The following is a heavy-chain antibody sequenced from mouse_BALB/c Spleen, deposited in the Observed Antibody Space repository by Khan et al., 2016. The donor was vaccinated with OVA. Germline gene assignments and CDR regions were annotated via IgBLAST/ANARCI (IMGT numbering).Heavy chain of an antibody. CDR2: IWSGGST. CDR1: GFSLTSYG. D-gene: IGHD2-13*01. V-gene: IGHV2-2*02. CDR3: GRNGDYVHWYFDV. J-gene: IGHJ1*01. Sequence: QVRLQQSGPGLVQPSQSLSITCTVSGFSLTSYGVHWVRQSPGKGLEWLGVIWSGGSTDYNAAFISRLSISKDNSKSQVFFKMNSLQPNDTAIYYCGRNGDYVHWYFDVWGAGTTVTVSS.